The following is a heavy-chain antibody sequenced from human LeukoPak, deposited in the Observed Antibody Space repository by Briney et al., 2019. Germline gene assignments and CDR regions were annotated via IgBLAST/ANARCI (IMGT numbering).Heavy chain of an antibody. V-gene: IGHV1-18*01. CDR3: ARGGALASFDS. CDR2: ISAYNGKT. CDR1: GFTFSSYG. D-gene: IGHD1-26*01. Sequence: ASVKVSCKASGFTFSSYGISWVRQAPGQGLEWMGWISAYNGKTNCAQKFQGRVTMTTDTSTSTAYMDLRSLRSDDTAVYCCARGGALASFDSWGQGTLITVSS. J-gene: IGHJ4*02.